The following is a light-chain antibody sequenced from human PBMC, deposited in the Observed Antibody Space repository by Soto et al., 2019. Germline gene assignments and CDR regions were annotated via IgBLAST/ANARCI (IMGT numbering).Light chain of an antibody. CDR1: QSVSSN. CDR2: GAS. V-gene: IGKV3-15*01. J-gene: IGKJ2*01. CDR3: QQYNNWPYT. Sequence: EIVMMQSPASLSVSPGERGTLSCRASQSVSSNLAWYQQIPGQAPRLLIYGASSRATGVPARFSGSGSGTEFTLSISSLQSEDFAVYYCQQYNNWPYTFGQGTKLEIK.